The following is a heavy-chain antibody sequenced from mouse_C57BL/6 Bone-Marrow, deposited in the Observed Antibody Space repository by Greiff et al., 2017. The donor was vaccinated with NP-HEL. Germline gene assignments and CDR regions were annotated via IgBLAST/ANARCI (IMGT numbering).Heavy chain of an antibody. V-gene: IGHV5-17*01. J-gene: IGHJ2*01. CDR2: ISRGSSTI. Sequence: EVKLVESGGGLVKPGGSLKLSCAASGFTFSDYGMHWVRQAPEKGLEWVAYISRGSSTIYYADTVKGRFTISRDNAKSTRFLQMTSLRSEDTAMYYCARRWLLRFDYWGQGTTLTVSS. D-gene: IGHD2-3*01. CDR1: GFTFSDYG. CDR3: ARRWLLRFDY.